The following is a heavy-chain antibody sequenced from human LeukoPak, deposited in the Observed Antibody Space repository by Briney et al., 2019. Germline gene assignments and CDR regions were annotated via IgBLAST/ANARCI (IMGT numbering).Heavy chain of an antibody. J-gene: IGHJ3*02. D-gene: IGHD1-1*01. CDR2: INRSGAT. Sequence: SETLSLTCAVYGGSFTGYYWSWIRQSPGEGLEWIGEINRSGATNYNPSLKSRVTISVDTSKSQVSLRLRSVTAADTAVFYCARGRFGNPLQLEPRRPFDMWGQGTMVTVSS. CDR3: ARGRFGNPLQLEPRRPFDM. V-gene: IGHV4-34*01. CDR1: GGSFTGYY.